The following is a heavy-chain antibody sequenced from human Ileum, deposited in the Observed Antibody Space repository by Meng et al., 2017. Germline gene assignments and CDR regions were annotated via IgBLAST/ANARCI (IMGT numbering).Heavy chain of an antibody. V-gene: IGHV1-8*01. CDR3: ARGVTAGLDY. D-gene: IGHD5-18*01. Sequence: QVQLVQPGVVVKKPGPSVKVPCKASGYTFSSLDINWVRQAPGQGLEWMGWMSPRSDDTGYAQKFQGRVTMTRDTSISTAYMELSSLTSEDTAIYYCARGVTAGLDYWGQGTLVTVSS. CDR2: MSPRSDDT. J-gene: IGHJ4*02. CDR1: GYTFSSLD.